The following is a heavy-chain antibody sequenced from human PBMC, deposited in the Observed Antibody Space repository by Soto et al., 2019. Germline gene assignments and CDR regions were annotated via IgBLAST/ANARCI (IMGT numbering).Heavy chain of an antibody. J-gene: IGHJ3*02. D-gene: IGHD3-3*01. CDR3: ARDLEYYAFWSGPDAFDI. CDR1: GDSVSSNSAA. CDR2: TYYRSKWYN. Sequence: SQTLSLTCAISGDSVSSNSAAWNWIRQSPSRGLEWLGRTYYRSKWYNDYAVSVKSRITINPDTSKNQFSLQLNYVTPEDTAVYYCARDLEYYAFWSGPDAFDIWGPGTLVTV. V-gene: IGHV6-1*01.